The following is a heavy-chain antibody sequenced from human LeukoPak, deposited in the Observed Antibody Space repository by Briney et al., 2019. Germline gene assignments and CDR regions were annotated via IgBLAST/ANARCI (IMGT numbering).Heavy chain of an antibody. Sequence: SETLSLTCTVSGGSISSGDYYWSWIRQPPGKGLEWIAYMYYSGSTYYNPSLKSRVTMSADTSKNQLSLKLSSVTAADTAVYYCATLTPITATSGGHWGQGTLVTVSS. D-gene: IGHD1-7*01. CDR2: MYYSGST. J-gene: IGHJ1*01. CDR1: GGSISSGDYY. CDR3: ATLTPITATSGGH. V-gene: IGHV4-30-4*01.